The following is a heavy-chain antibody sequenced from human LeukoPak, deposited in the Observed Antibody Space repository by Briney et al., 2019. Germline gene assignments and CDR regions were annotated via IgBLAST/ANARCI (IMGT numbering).Heavy chain of an antibody. CDR1: GGSISSANYY. D-gene: IGHD5-18*01. Sequence: SETLSLTCTVSGGSISSANYYWGWIRQPPGKWLEWIGSIYYSGSTYYNPSLKSRVTISVDTSKNQFSLKLSSVTAADTAVYYCARPPPVDTAMGYYYYMDVWGKGTTVTVSS. J-gene: IGHJ6*03. V-gene: IGHV4-39*01. CDR3: ARPPPVDTAMGYYYYMDV. CDR2: IYYSGST.